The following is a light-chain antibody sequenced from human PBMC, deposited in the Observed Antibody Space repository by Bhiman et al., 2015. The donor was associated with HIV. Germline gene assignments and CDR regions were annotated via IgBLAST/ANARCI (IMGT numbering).Light chain of an antibody. J-gene: IGLJ1*01. CDR1: NIGDKS. Sequence: GPGKTARIICGGNNIGDKSVHWYQQKPGQAPVLVIHFDRDRPSGIPERFSGSNSGNTATLTISGTQAMDEADYYCQAWDSSTVVFGTGTKVTVL. V-gene: IGLV3-21*01. CDR3: QAWDSSTVV. CDR2: FDR.